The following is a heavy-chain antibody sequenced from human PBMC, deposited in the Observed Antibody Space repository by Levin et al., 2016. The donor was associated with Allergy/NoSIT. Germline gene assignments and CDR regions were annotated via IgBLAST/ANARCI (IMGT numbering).Heavy chain of an antibody. D-gene: IGHD2-2*02. J-gene: IGHJ6*03. CDR2: IYSGGST. V-gene: IGHV3-66*01. Sequence: GESLKISCAASGFTVSSNYMSWVRQVPGKGLEWVSVIYSGGSTYYADSVKGRFTISRDNSKNTLYLQMNSLRAEDTAVYYCANLGKGYCSSTSCYKSGYYYYMDVWGKGTTVTVSS. CDR3: ANLGKGYCSSTSCYKSGYYYYMDV. CDR1: GFTVSSNY.